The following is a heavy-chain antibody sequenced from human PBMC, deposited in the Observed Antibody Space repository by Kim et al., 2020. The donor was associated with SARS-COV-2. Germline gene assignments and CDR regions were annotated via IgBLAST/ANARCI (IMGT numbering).Heavy chain of an antibody. V-gene: IGHV3-23*01. D-gene: IGHD3-10*01. CDR2: ISGSGGFT. CDR3: ARDYGSGTYYTHAYFDY. Sequence: GGSLRLSCAASGFTFSSHAVSWVRQAPGKGLEWVSTISGSGGFTYYADSVKGRFTISRDTSKNTVYLQVSSLRAEDTAIYYCARDYGSGTYYTHAYFDYWGQRTQVTVPS. J-gene: IGHJ4*02. CDR1: GFTFSSHA.